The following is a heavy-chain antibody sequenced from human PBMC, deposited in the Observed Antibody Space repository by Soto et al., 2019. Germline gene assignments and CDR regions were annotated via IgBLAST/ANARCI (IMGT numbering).Heavy chain of an antibody. CDR3: AGAADYYGSGSQGWFAP. D-gene: IGHD3-10*01. Sequence: WETLSLTCAVSGGSISSYYWSWIRQPAGKGLEWIGRIYTSGSTNYHPSLKSRVTMSVDTSKNQFSLKLNSVTAADTAVYYFAGAADYYGSGSQGWFAPQGQGT. J-gene: IGHJ5*02. CDR2: IYTSGST. V-gene: IGHV4-4*07. CDR1: GGSISSYY.